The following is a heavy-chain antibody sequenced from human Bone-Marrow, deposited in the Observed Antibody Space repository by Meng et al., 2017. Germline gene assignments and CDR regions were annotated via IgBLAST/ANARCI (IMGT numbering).Heavy chain of an antibody. CDR3: ARGPTYYYDSSGYWDY. D-gene: IGHD3-22*01. CDR2: IYSGGST. CDR1: GFTFSSSG. J-gene: IGHJ4*02. Sequence: ETLSLTCAASGFTFSSSGMNWVRQAPGKGLEWVSVIYSGGSTYYADSVKGRFTISRDNSKNTLYLQMNSLRAEDTAVYYCARGPTYYYDSSGYWDYWGQGTLVTVSS. V-gene: IGHV3-53*01.